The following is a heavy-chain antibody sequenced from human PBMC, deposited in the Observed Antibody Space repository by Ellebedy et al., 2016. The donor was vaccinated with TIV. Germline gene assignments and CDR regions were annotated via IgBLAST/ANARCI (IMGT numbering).Heavy chain of an antibody. CDR2: IFTSDVT. Sequence: PGGSLRLSCAASGFAVNGYYITWVRQAPGKGLDWVSVIFTSDVTSYTDSVKGRFTISRENAKNALFLQMDGLRVDDSAVYYCVGFGVFNLWGQGAPVTVSS. D-gene: IGHD3-3*01. CDR1: GFAVNGYY. J-gene: IGHJ5*02. CDR3: VGFGVFNL. V-gene: IGHV3-69-1*01.